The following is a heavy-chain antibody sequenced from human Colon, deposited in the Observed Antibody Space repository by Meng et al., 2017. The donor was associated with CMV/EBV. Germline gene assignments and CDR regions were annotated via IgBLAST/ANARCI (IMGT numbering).Heavy chain of an antibody. CDR3: ATVSSGYYLYFQH. D-gene: IGHD3-22*01. CDR2: INPNSGGT. V-gene: IGHV1-2*02. Sequence: GQLVQSGAEVKKPGASVKVSCKASGYTFTGYYMHWVRQAPGQGLEWMGWINPNSGGTNYAQKFQGRVTMTRDTSISTAYMELSRLRSDDTAVYYCATVSSGYYLYFQHWGQGTLVTVSS. J-gene: IGHJ1*01. CDR1: GYTFTGYY.